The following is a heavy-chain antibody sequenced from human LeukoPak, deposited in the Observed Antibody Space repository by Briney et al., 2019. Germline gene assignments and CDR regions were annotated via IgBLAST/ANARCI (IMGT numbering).Heavy chain of an antibody. CDR3: ARGDCSVSGCHGGNWFDP. CDR2: INPSSSGT. J-gene: IGHJ5*02. Sequence: ASVKVSCKASGYTFTGYYIHWVRQAPGHGLEWMGWINPSSSGTNYAQSFQGRVTMTRDTSSSTAHMELSRLRSDDTAVYYCARGDCSVSGCHGGNWFDPWGQGTLVTVSS. V-gene: IGHV1-2*02. D-gene: IGHD2-15*01. CDR1: GYTFTGYY.